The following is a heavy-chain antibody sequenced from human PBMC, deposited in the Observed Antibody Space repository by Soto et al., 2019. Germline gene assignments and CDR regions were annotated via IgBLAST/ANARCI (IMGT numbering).Heavy chain of an antibody. CDR1: GFAFSNFH. CDR2: IGGAGNDI. D-gene: IGHD6-19*01. CDR3: AKRYSSAWDAGMDV. J-gene: IGHJ6*02. V-gene: IGHV3-23*01. Sequence: EMQVLESGGGLVQPGGSLRLSCAASGFAFSNFHMNWVRQAPGKGLQWVSTIGGAGNDIHYADSVKGRFTVSRDNSKNTPLLQMAGLRDDDTAIYYGAKRYSSAWDAGMDVWGRGTTVTVSS.